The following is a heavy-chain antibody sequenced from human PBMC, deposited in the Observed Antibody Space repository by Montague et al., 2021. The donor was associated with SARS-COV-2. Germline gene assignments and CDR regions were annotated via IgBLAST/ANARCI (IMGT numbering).Heavy chain of an antibody. CDR2: ITGSGGST. V-gene: IGHV3-23*01. J-gene: IGHJ4*02. D-gene: IGHD3-22*01. Sequence: SLRLSCAASGFTFRSYGMSWVRQAPGKGLEWVSGITGSGGSTYYAHSVKGRFTISRDNSKNTLYLQMNSLRAEDTAENYCAKGYFYVTSGYLHPFDYWGQGTLVTVSS. CDR1: GFTFRSYG. CDR3: AKGYFYVTSGYLHPFDY.